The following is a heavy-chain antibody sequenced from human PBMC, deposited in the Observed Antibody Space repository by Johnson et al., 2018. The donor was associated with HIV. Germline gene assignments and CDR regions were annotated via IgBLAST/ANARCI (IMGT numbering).Heavy chain of an antibody. D-gene: IGHD6-6*01. V-gene: IGHV3-30*02. CDR1: GFTFSSYG. J-gene: IGHJ3*02. Sequence: QVQLVESGGGVVQPGGSLRLSCAASGFTFSSYGMHWVRQAPGKGLEWVAFIPNDGSNKYYADSVKGRFTISRDNSKNTLYLQMNSLRAEDTAVYYCARDISVGQLAPHDAFDIWGQGTMVTVSS. CDR2: IPNDGSNK. CDR3: ARDISVGQLAPHDAFDI.